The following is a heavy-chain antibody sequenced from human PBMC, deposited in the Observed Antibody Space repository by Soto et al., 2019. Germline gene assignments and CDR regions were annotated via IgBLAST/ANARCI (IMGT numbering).Heavy chain of an antibody. CDR3: ARGGPGYSYGYYFDY. CDR1: GGTFSSYA. J-gene: IGHJ4*02. V-gene: IGHV1-69*06. D-gene: IGHD5-18*01. Sequence: ASVKVSCKASGGTFSSYAISWVRQAPGQGLEWMGGIIPIFGTANYAQKFQGRVTITADKSTSTAYMELSSLRSEDTAVYYCARGGPGYSYGYYFDYWGQGTLVTVSS. CDR2: IIPIFGTA.